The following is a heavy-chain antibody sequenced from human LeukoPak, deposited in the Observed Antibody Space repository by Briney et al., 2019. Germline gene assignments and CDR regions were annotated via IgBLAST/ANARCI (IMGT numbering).Heavy chain of an antibody. V-gene: IGHV5-51*01. J-gene: IGHJ3*01. CDR1: GDSFTTYW. CDR3: ARRRTSDDAFDV. Sequence: GESLKISCKGSGDSFTTYWIGWVRQMPGKGLEWMGIIYPGDSDTRHSPSFRGQVTISADKSINTAYLQWRSLKASDTAMYYCARRRTSDDAFDVWGQGTMVTVSS. CDR2: IYPGDSDT. D-gene: IGHD6-25*01.